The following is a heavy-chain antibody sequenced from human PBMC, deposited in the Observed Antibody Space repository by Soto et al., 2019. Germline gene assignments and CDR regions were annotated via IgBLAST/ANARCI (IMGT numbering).Heavy chain of an antibody. CDR1: GDSIRSYY. J-gene: IGHJ5*02. Sequence: QVQLQESGPGLVKSSETLSLTCTVSGDSIRSYYWTWIRQPPGKGLEWIGYIYYSGSTNYNPSLNVPATIPIDTSQNQSALKLSFFTAADTAVYYCARGLSIRGVIMTYAWFDPWGQGILVTVSS. V-gene: IGHV4-59*01. D-gene: IGHD3-10*01. CDR2: IYYSGST. CDR3: ARGLSIRGVIMTYAWFDP.